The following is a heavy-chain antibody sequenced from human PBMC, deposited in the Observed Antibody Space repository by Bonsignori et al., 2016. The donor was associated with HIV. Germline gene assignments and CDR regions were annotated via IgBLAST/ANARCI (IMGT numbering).Heavy chain of an antibody. J-gene: IGHJ6*03. D-gene: IGHD6-13*01. CDR2: ISYDGSNK. CDR3: AKVFGYSSSWAHLYYYYYMDV. CDR1: GFTFSSYG. V-gene: IGHV3-30*18. Sequence: GGSLRLSCAASGFTFSSYGMHWVRQAPGKGLEWVAVISYDGSNKYYADSVKGRFTISRDNSKNTLYLQMNSLRAEDTAVYYCAKVFGYSSSWAHLYYYYYMDVWGKGTTVTVSS.